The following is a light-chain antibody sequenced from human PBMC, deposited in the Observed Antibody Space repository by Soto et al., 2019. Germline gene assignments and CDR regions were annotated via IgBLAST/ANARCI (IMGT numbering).Light chain of an antibody. CDR3: SSYTASTTFV. CDR2: EVS. V-gene: IGLV2-14*01. Sequence: QSALTQPASVSGSPGQSVTISCAGTNTDVGGYNYVSWYHHHPGKAPKLLISEVSNRPSGISSRFSGSKSGNTASLIISGLQAEDEADYYCSSYTASTTFVFGTGTKVTVL. CDR1: NTDVGGYNY. J-gene: IGLJ1*01.